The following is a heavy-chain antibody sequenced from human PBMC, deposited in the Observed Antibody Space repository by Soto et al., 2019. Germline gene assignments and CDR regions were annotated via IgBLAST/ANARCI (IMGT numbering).Heavy chain of an antibody. Sequence: GWSLRLSCASSVFTFSSYWISWVRQAPGKGLEWVANIKQDGSEKYYVDSVKGRFTISRDNAKNSLYLQMNSLRAEDTAVYYCASTVVTAIGFDYWGQGTLVTV. CDR1: VFTFSSYW. CDR2: IKQDGSEK. J-gene: IGHJ4*02. CDR3: ASTVVTAIGFDY. D-gene: IGHD2-21*02. V-gene: IGHV3-7*01.